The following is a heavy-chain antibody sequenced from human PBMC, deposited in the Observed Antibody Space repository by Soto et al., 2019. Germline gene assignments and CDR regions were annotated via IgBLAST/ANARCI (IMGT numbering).Heavy chain of an antibody. D-gene: IGHD2-15*01. Sequence: PGESLKISCKGSGYSFANYLISWVRQMPGKGLEWMGRFSPTDSYTDYNPSFQGHVNISGEKYINTAYVRSSSLRVSDTAMYFCARHPYIGGFDVCGQGTMVTVSS. V-gene: IGHV5-10-1*01. CDR2: FSPTDSYT. CDR3: ARHPYIGGFDV. CDR1: GYSFANYL. J-gene: IGHJ6*02.